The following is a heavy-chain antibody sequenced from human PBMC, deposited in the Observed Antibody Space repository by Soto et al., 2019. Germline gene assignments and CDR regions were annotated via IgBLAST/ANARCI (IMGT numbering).Heavy chain of an antibody. Sequence: QVQLVQSGAEVKKPGASVKVSCKASGYTFTSYGISWVRQAPGQGLEWMGWISAYNGNTNYAQKLQGRVTMTTDTSTSTAYMELRSLRSDDTAMYYCARYDFDDYSNYGSDYWGQGTLVTVSS. CDR2: ISAYNGNT. J-gene: IGHJ4*02. V-gene: IGHV1-18*01. CDR1: GYTFTSYG. CDR3: ARYDFDDYSNYGSDY. D-gene: IGHD4-4*01.